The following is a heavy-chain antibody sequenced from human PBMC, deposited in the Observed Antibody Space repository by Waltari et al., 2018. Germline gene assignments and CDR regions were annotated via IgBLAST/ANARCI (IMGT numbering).Heavy chain of an antibody. V-gene: IGHV4-34*01. J-gene: IGHJ4*02. Sequence: QVQLQQWGAGLLKPSETLSLTCAVYGGSFSGYYWSWIRQPPGKGLEWIGEINHSGSTNYNPSLKSRVTISVDTSKNQFSLKLSSVTAADTAVYYCARGADPVVPAAIGYFDYWGQGTLVTVSS. CDR1: GGSFSGYY. D-gene: IGHD2-2*01. CDR2: INHSGST. CDR3: ARGADPVVPAAIGYFDY.